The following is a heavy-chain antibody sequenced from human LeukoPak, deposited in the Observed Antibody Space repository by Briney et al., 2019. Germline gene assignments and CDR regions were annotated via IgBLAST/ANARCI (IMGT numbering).Heavy chain of an antibody. CDR2: INGGGVNT. V-gene: IGHV3-23*01. CDR1: GFTFSSYA. J-gene: IGHJ6*02. Sequence: HPGGSLRLSCAASGFTFSSYAMSWVRQAPGKGLEWVSTINGGGVNTHYADSVGGRFTIPRDNSKNTLYLQMNSLRAEDTAVYYCAKLGYCSGGSCYGPGMDVWGQGTTVTVSS. D-gene: IGHD2-15*01. CDR3: AKLGYCSGGSCYGPGMDV.